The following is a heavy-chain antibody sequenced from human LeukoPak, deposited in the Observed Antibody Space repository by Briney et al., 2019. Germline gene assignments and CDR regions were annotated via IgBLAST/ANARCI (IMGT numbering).Heavy chain of an antibody. CDR2: ISGSGGST. CDR1: GFTFSSYA. Sequence: PGGSLRLSCAASGFTFSSYAMSWVRQVPGKGLEWVSGISGSGGSTYYADSVKGRFTISRDNSKNTLYLQMNSLRAEDTAVYYCAKSGYSGSYYVDYWGQGTLVTVSS. D-gene: IGHD1-26*01. V-gene: IGHV3-23*01. CDR3: AKSGYSGSYYVDY. J-gene: IGHJ4*02.